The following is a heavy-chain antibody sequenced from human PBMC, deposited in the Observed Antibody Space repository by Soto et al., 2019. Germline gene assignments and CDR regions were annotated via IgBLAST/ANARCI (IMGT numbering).Heavy chain of an antibody. CDR3: ARGLASSIAAAQYYFDY. Sequence: PSETLSLTCTVSGGSISSYYWSWIRQPPGKGLEWIGYIYYSGSTNYNPSLKSRVTISVDTSKNQFSLKLSSVTAADTAVYYCARGLASSIAAAQYYFDYWGQGTLVTVSS. V-gene: IGHV4-59*01. J-gene: IGHJ4*02. CDR1: GGSISSYY. D-gene: IGHD6-13*01. CDR2: IYYSGST.